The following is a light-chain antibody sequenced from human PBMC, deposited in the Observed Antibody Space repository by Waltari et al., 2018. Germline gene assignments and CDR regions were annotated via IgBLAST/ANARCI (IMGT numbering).Light chain of an antibody. V-gene: IGKV1-16*01. CDR1: QGISNK. CDR2: RAS. J-gene: IGKJ4*01. CDR3: QQGNTYPHT. Sequence: DIQMTQSPSSLSASVGDTVTITCQASQGISNKLNWYQQKPGKAPKLLISRASSLQSGISSRFSGSGSGTDFTLTISSLQPEDFATYYCQQGNTYPHTFGGGTKVEIK.